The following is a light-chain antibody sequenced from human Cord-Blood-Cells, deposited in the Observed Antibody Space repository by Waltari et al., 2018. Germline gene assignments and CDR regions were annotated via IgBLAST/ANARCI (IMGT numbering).Light chain of an antibody. V-gene: IGKV1-39*01. J-gene: IGKJ1*01. CDR2: AAY. Sequence: DIQMTQSPSSMSAYVGDRVTITCRASQSISSYLNWYQQKPRKAPKLLIYAAYSFQRWVPSRFRGSGSGTYFTLTINSLQPEDFATYYCQQSYSTPRTFGQGTKVEIK. CDR3: QQSYSTPRT. CDR1: QSISSY.